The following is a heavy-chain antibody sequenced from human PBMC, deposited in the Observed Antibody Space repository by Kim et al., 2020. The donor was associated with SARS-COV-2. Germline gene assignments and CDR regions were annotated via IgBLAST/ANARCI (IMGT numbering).Heavy chain of an antibody. CDR2: VHHSGST. V-gene: IGHV4-31*03. J-gene: IGHJ5*02. D-gene: IGHD3-10*01. CDR3: ARDGYYGSGKFAP. Sequence: SETLSLTCTVSGDSISSADYYWSWVRQLPGKGLEWIGYVHHSGSTYYNPSLKSRVLISVDTSKNQFSLNLNSVTAADTAVYYCARDGYYGSGKFAPWGQGTLVSVSS. CDR1: GDSISSADYY.